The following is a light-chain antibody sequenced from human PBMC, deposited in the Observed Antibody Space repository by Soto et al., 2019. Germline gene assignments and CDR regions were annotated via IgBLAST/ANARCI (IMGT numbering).Light chain of an antibody. CDR2: TVT. J-gene: IGLJ1*01. Sequence: QSALTQPRSVSGSPGQSVTISCTGTSSDIGGYNYVSWYQQHPGKAHKLMIYTVTKRPSGVPDRFSGSKSDNTSYLTISGLQADDEADYCCCSYAGSSSYVFGTGTKVTVL. CDR3: CSYAGSSSYV. CDR1: SSDIGGYNY. V-gene: IGLV2-11*01.